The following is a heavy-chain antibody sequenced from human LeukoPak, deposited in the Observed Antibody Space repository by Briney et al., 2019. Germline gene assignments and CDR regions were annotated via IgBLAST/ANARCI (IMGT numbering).Heavy chain of an antibody. V-gene: IGHV3-53*01. J-gene: IGHJ4*02. Sequence: GGSLRLSCAASGFTVSSNYMSWVRQAPGKGLEWVSVIYSGGSTYYADSVKGRFTISRDNSKNTLYLQMNSLRAEDTAVYYCAKDPGGLPYFFDYWGQGTLVTVSS. CDR3: AKDPGGLPYFFDY. D-gene: IGHD3-16*01. CDR2: IYSGGST. CDR1: GFTVSSNY.